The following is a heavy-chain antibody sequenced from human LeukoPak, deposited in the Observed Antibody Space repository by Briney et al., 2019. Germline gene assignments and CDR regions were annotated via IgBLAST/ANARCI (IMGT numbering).Heavy chain of an antibody. CDR1: GGSFSGYF. CDR2: INHSGST. CDR3: ARGYCSTTSCLGMDY. D-gene: IGHD2-2*01. V-gene: IGHV4-34*01. Sequence: SETLSLTCAVFGGSFSGYFWTWIRQPPGEGLEWIGEINHSGSTKYNPSLKSRVTISVDTSKNQFSLKVSSVTAADTAVYYCARGYCSTTSCLGMDYWGQGTLVTVSS. J-gene: IGHJ4*02.